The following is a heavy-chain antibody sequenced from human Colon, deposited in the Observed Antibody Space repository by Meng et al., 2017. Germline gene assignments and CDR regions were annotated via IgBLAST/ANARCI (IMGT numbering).Heavy chain of an antibody. CDR3: ARGIWFGNVNQFFFDY. CDR1: GYTFTSFW. Sequence: GESLKISCKASGYTFTSFWIGWVRQMPGKGLEWMGIIYPGDSDTRYSPSVQGQVTISADKSISTAYLQWSSLKASDTAMYYCARGIWFGNVNQFFFDYWGQGALVTVSS. CDR2: IYPGDSDT. V-gene: IGHV5-51*01. D-gene: IGHD3-10*01. J-gene: IGHJ4*02.